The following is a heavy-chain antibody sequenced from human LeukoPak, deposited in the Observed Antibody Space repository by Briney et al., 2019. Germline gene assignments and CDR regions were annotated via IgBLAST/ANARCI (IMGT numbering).Heavy chain of an antibody. CDR2: ISTSGSSI. Sequence: GGSLRLSCAASGFTFSSYEMNWARQAPGKGLEWVSYISTSGSSIYYADSVKGRFTISRDNAKNSLYLQMNSLRAEDTAVYYCARDTAMTRYYYYGMDVWGQGTTVTVSS. D-gene: IGHD5-18*01. J-gene: IGHJ6*02. V-gene: IGHV3-48*03. CDR1: GFTFSSYE. CDR3: ARDTAMTRYYYYGMDV.